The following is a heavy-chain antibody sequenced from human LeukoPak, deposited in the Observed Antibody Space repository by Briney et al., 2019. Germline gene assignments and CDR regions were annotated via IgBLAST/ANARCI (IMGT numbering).Heavy chain of an antibody. V-gene: IGHV3-74*01. Sequence: GGSLRLSCAASGFTFSSHWMHWVRQAPGKGLVWVSRINSDGSTTSYADSVKGRFTISRDNAKNTVYLQMTSLRTGDTAVYYCAKDGKFWGQGTLVTVSS. CDR3: AKDGKF. CDR2: INSDGSTT. D-gene: IGHD1-26*01. CDR1: GFTFSSHW. J-gene: IGHJ4*02.